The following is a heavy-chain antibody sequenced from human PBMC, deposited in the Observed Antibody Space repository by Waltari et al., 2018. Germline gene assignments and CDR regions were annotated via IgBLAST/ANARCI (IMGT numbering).Heavy chain of an antibody. Sequence: QLQLQESGPGVVRPSETLSLTCTVSGGSISDHDHYWGWVRQPPGKGLEGIGSAHYRGTAYYNPSLTGRVVSSVDTSKIHFSLRLDSMTAADTAVYDCAREAVLYFGELSGEFDYWGQGSLVTVSS. CDR1: GGSISDHDHY. CDR2: AHYRGTA. CDR3: AREAVLYFGELSGEFDY. D-gene: IGHD3-10*01. J-gene: IGHJ4*02. V-gene: IGHV4-39*07.